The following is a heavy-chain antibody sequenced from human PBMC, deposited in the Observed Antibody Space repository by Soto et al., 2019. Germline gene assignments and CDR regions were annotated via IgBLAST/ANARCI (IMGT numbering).Heavy chain of an antibody. J-gene: IGHJ4*02. CDR2: ISSSSSTI. CDR1: GFIFSSYS. Sequence: GSLRLSCAASGFIFSSYSMNWVRQAPGKGLEWVSYISSSSSTIYYADSVKGRFTISRDNAKNSLYLQMNSVRAEDTAVYYCAGVLGYFDYWGQGTLVTVSS. D-gene: IGHD7-27*01. V-gene: IGHV3-48*01. CDR3: AGVLGYFDY.